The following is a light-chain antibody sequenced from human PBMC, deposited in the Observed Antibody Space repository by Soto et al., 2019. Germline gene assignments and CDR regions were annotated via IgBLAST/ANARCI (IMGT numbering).Light chain of an antibody. V-gene: IGKV3-20*01. Sequence: EIVLTQSPGTLSLSQGERATLSCRASQSVSSSYLAWYQQKPGQAPRLLIYGASSRATGIPGRFSGSGSGTDFTLTISRLEPEDFAVYYCQQYCSSPPTFGGRTKVEIK. J-gene: IGKJ4*01. CDR3: QQYCSSPPT. CDR2: GAS. CDR1: QSVSSSY.